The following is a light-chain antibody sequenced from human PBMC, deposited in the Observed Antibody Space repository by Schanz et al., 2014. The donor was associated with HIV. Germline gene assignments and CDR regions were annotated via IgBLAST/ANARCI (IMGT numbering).Light chain of an antibody. CDR3: QQSYSTLLT. Sequence: DIQMTQSPSSLSASVGDRVTITCRASQSISIYLNWYQQKPGKAPKLLISDASSLQSGVPSRFSGSGSGTDFTLTISSLQPEDFATYYCQQSYSTLLTFGGGTKVEIK. V-gene: IGKV1-39*01. CDR1: QSISIY. CDR2: DAS. J-gene: IGKJ4*01.